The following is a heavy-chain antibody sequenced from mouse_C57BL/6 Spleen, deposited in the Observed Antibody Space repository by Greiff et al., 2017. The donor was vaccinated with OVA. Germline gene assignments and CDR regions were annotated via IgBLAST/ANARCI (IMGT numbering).Heavy chain of an antibody. CDR1: GYAFSSYW. D-gene: IGHD1-1*01. CDR3: ARAITTVVATGYAMGY. V-gene: IGHV1-82*01. Sequence: QVQLQQSGPELVKPGASVKISCKASGYAFSSYWMNWVKQRPGKGLEWIGRIYPGDGDTNYNGKFKGKATLTADKSYSKAYMPLSSLTSADSAVYFGARAITTVVATGYAMGYRGQGTSVTVSA. J-gene: IGHJ4*01. CDR2: IYPGDGDT.